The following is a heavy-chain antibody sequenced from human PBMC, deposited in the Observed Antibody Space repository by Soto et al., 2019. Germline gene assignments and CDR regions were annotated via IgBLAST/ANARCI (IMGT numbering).Heavy chain of an antibody. CDR2: IYYSGST. D-gene: IGHD3-3*01. Sequence: QVQLQESGPGLVKPSQTLSLTCTVSGGSISSGGYYWSWIRQHPGKGLEWIGYIYYSGSTYYNPSLKSRVTLSVDTSKNQFSLKLSSVTAADTAVYYCARSFWSGYSYWYFDLWGRGTLVTVSS. V-gene: IGHV4-31*03. CDR3: ARSFWSGYSYWYFDL. J-gene: IGHJ2*01. CDR1: GGSISSGGYY.